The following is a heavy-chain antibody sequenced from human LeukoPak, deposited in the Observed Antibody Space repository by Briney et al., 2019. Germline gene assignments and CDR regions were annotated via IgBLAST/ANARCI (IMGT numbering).Heavy chain of an antibody. V-gene: IGHV3-30*18. J-gene: IGHJ1*01. CDR1: GFTFSSYG. CDR2: ISYDGSNK. D-gene: IGHD3-22*01. CDR3: AKDTRYYDSSGYSKTAEYFQH. Sequence: PGGSLRLSCAASGFTFSSYGMHWVRQAPGKGLEWVAVISYDGSNKYYADSVKGRFTISRDNSKNTLYLQMNSLRAEDTAVYYCAKDTRYYDSSGYSKTAEYFQHWGQGTLVTVSS.